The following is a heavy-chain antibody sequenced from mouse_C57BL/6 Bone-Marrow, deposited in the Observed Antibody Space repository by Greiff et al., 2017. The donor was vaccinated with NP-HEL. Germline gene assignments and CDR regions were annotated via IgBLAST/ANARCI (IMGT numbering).Heavy chain of an antibody. J-gene: IGHJ1*03. CDR1: GYTFTSYW. D-gene: IGHD2-3*01. CDR2: IDPSDSET. CDR3: LRGLLPYWYFDV. V-gene: IGHV1-52*01. Sequence: QVQLQQPGAELVRPGSSVKLSCKASGYTFTSYWMHWVKQRPIQGLEWIGNIDPSDSETHYNQKFKDKATLTVDKSSSTAYMQLSSLTSEDPAVYYCLRGLLPYWYFDVWGTGTTVTVSS.